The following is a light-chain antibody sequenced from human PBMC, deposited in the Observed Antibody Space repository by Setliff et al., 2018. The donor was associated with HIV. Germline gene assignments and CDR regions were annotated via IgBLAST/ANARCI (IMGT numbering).Light chain of an antibody. CDR1: RSDVGAYNS. J-gene: IGLJ1*01. CDR3: DSYTSTGIYV. Sequence: QSVLTQPASVSGSPGQVITVSCTGTRSDVGAYNSVSWFQQHPGRAPKLIIFDVSSRPSGVSNRFSGSKFGNTAFLTISGLQTEDEADYYCDSYTSTGIYVFGTGTKVTV. V-gene: IGLV2-14*03. CDR2: DVS.